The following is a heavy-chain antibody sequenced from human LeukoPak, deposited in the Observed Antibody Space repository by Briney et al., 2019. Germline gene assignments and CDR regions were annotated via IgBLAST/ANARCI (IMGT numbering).Heavy chain of an antibody. J-gene: IGHJ4*02. CDR2: IKQDGSEK. CDR1: GFIFRSYW. CDR3: ASPRGEIDY. V-gene: IGHV3-7*01. D-gene: IGHD3-10*01. Sequence: GGSLRLSCAASGFIFRSYWMSWVRQAPGKGLEWVANIKQDGSEKYYVDSVKGRFTISRDNAKNSLYLQMNSLRAEDTAVYYCASPRGEIDYWGQGTLVTVSS.